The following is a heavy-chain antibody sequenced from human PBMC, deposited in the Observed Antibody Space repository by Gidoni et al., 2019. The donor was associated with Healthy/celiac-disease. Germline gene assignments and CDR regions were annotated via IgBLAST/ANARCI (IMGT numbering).Heavy chain of an antibody. CDR1: GFTFTSYA. V-gene: IGHV3-23*01. Sequence: EVQLLESGGGLVQPGGSLRLSCSASGFTFTSYAMSWVRQAPGKGLEWVSAISGSGGSTYYADSVKGRFTISRDNSKNTLYLQMNSLRAEDTAVYYCANPRVHDSSGYVIDYWGQGTLVTVSS. D-gene: IGHD3-22*01. CDR3: ANPRVHDSSGYVIDY. J-gene: IGHJ4*02. CDR2: ISGSGGST.